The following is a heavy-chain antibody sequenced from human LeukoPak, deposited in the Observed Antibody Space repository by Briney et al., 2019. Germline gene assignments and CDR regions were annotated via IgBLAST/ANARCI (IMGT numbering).Heavy chain of an antibody. CDR1: GFTFSRYW. CDR3: ARDLSGVTGYTYGRGIDY. CDR2: IKKDGSEK. D-gene: IGHD5-18*01. J-gene: IGHJ4*02. V-gene: IGHV3-7*01. Sequence: PGGSLRLSCAASGFTFSRYWMSWVRQAPGKGLEWVANIKKDGSEKYYVDSVKGRFTISRDNAKTSLYLQMNSLRAEDTAVYYCARDLSGVTGYTYGRGIDYWGQATLVTVS.